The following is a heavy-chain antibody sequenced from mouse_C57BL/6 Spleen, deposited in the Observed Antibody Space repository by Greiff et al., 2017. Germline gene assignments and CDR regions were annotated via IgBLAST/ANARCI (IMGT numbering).Heavy chain of an antibody. Sequence: QVQLQQPGAELVRPGSSVKLSCKASGYTFTSYWMHWVKQRPIQGLEWIGNIDPSDSETHYNQKFKDKATLTVDKSSSTAYMQLSSLTSEDSAVYYCAKEGLIKTVVEGWYFDVWGTGTTVTVSS. J-gene: IGHJ1*03. V-gene: IGHV1-52*01. CDR1: GYTFTSYW. D-gene: IGHD1-1*01. CDR3: AKEGLIKTVVEGWYFDV. CDR2: IDPSDSET.